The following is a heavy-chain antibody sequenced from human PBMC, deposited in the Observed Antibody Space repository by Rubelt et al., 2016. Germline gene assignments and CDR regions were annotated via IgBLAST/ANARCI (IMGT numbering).Heavy chain of an antibody. Sequence: SGGGLVQPGGSLRLSCAASGFPFDNYAMNWVRQAPGKGLEWVSGISESGHKKYYADSVKGRFTISRDNSRNTVFLQMNSLRAEDTAVYYCAKARPGSTGWLNWFDPWGQGTLVTVSS. CDR1: GFPFDNYA. CDR3: AKARPGSTGWLNWFDP. V-gene: IGHV3-23*01. CDR2: ISESGHKK. D-gene: IGHD6-19*01. J-gene: IGHJ5*02.